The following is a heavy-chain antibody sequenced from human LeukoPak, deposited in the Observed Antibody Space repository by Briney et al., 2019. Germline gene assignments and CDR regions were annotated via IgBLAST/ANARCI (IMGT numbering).Heavy chain of an antibody. CDR2: ISYSGST. J-gene: IGHJ4*02. V-gene: IGHV4-59*01. CDR1: GGSISNYY. Sequence: SETLSLTCTVSGGSISNYYWSWIRQPQGKGLEWIGYISYSGSTNYNPSLKSRVSISVDTSKKQFSLKLNSVTAADTAVYYCAKSYGSGSYFDSWGQGTLVTVSS. CDR3: AKSYGSGSYFDS. D-gene: IGHD3-10*01.